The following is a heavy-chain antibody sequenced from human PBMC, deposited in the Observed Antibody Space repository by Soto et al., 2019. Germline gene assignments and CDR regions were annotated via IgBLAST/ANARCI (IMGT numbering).Heavy chain of an antibody. CDR1: GGSFNNHS. J-gene: IGHJ4*02. CDR2: FIPILGLA. CDR3: ARPSSHTATTGTFNY. V-gene: IGHV1-69*02. Sequence: QVQLVQSGAEVKKPGSSVIVSCKASGGSFNNHSINWVRQDPGQGLKWVGRFIPILGLANYAQSFQGRVTITADKSTSTAYMELSSLGSDDTAVYYCARPSSHTATTGTFNYWGQGTPVTVSS. D-gene: IGHD1-1*01.